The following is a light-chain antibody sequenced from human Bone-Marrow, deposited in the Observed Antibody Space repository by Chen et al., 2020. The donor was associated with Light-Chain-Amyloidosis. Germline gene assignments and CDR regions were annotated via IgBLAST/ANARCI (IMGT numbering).Light chain of an antibody. CDR1: SSNIGAGYD. CDR2: GNT. CDR3: QSYDSSLSGSVV. J-gene: IGLJ2*01. V-gene: IGLV1-40*01. Sequence: QSVLTQPPSVSGAPGQRVTISGTGSSSNIGAGYDVHWYQQLPGTAPKLLIFGNTNRPSGVPDRFSASKSGTSASLAITGLQAEDEADYYCQSYDSSLSGSVVFGGGTKLTVL.